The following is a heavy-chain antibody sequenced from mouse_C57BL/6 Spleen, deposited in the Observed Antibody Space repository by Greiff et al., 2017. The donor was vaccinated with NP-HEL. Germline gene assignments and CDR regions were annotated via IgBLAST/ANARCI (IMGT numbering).Heavy chain of an antibody. D-gene: IGHD1-1*01. CDR1: GFSLTSYG. Sequence: QVQLKESGPGLVAPSQSLSITCTVSGFSLTSYGVHWVRQPPGKGLEWLVVIWSDGSTTYNSALKSRLSISKDNSKSQVFLKMNSLQTDDTAMYYCARPGGSSPWAMDYWGQGTSVTVSS. V-gene: IGHV2-6*03. J-gene: IGHJ4*01. CDR3: ARPGGSSPWAMDY. CDR2: IWSDGST.